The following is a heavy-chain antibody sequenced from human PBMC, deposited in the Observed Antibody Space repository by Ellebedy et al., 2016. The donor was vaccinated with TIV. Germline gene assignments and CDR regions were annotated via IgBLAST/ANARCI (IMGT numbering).Heavy chain of an antibody. V-gene: IGHV4-34*01. CDR1: GGSFSGYY. CDR3: ARVQVTTLEGPIDY. CDR2: INHSGST. Sequence: MPGGSLRLSCAVSGGSFSGYYWSWIRQPPGKGLEWIGEINHSGSTNYNPSLKSRVTISVDTSKNQFSLKLSSVTAADTAVYYCARVQVTTLEGPIDYWGQGTLVTVSS. D-gene: IGHD4-23*01. J-gene: IGHJ4*02.